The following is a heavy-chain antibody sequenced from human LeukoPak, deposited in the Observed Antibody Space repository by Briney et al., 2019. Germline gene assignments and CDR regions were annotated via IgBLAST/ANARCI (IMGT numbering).Heavy chain of an antibody. CDR1: RFTFSTYG. V-gene: IGHV3-30*03. Sequence: PGGSLRLSCAASRFTFSTYGMHWVRQAPGKGLDWVAVLSYDGSNEYYADSVKGRFTISRDNSKNTLYLQMNSLRVEDTAVYYCAGSWFYRDYFEYWGQGTLVTVSS. CDR3: AGSWFYRDYFEY. J-gene: IGHJ4*02. CDR2: LSYDGSNE. D-gene: IGHD3-10*01.